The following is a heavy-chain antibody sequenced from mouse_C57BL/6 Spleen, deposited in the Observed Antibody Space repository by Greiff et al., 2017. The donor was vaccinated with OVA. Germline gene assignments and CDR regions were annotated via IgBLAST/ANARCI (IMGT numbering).Heavy chain of an antibody. Sequence: VKLMESGPGLVAPSQSLSITCTVSGFSLTSYAISWVRQPPGKGLEWLGVIWTGGGTNYNSALKSRLSISKDNSKSQVFLKMNSLQTDDTARYYCAINDGYYVGAMDYWGQGTSVTVSS. D-gene: IGHD2-3*01. CDR2: IWTGGGT. J-gene: IGHJ4*01. CDR1: GFSLTSYA. CDR3: AINDGYYVGAMDY. V-gene: IGHV2-9-1*01.